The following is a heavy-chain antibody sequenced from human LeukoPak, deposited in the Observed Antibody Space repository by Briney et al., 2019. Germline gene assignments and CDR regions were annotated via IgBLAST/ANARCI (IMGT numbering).Heavy chain of an antibody. CDR3: ANYRGYSGC. V-gene: IGHV3-64D*06. CDR2: ISSNGGTT. D-gene: IGHD5-12*01. Sequence: PGGSLRLSCSASGFTFNSYAMHWVRQAPGKGLEYVSAISSNGGTTYYEDSLKGRFTISRDNSKNTVYLQMSSLRPEDTAVYSCANYRGYSGCWGQGTLVTVSS. CDR1: GFTFNSYA. J-gene: IGHJ4*02.